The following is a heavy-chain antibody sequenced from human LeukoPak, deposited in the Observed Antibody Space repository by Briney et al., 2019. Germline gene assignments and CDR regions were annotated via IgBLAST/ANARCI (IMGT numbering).Heavy chain of an antibody. CDR3: ALDGYYGSGSRFDY. CDR1: GGTLSSYA. J-gene: IGHJ4*02. D-gene: IGHD3-10*01. CDR2: IIPIFGTA. Sequence: GASVKVSCKASGGTLSSYAISWVRQAPGQGLEWMGGIIPIFGTANYAQKFQGRVTITTDESTSTAYMELSSLRSEDTAVYYCALDGYYGSGSRFDYWGQGTLVTVSS. V-gene: IGHV1-69*05.